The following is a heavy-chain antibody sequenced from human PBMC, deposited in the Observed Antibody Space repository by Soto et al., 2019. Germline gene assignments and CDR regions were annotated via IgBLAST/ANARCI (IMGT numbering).Heavy chain of an antibody. J-gene: IGHJ5*02. CDR1: GFTFSSDA. V-gene: IGHV3-23*01. CDR2: ISNGGTST. D-gene: IGHD6-13*01. CDR3: AKRGDSTSWYWFDP. Sequence: EVQLLESGGGLVQPGGSLRVSCAASGFTFSSDAMSWVRQTPGKGLEWVSTISNGGTSTYYAASVKGRFTISRDMSMNTLYLQMNSLRVEDTAVYYCAKRGDSTSWYWFDPWGQGTLVTVSS.